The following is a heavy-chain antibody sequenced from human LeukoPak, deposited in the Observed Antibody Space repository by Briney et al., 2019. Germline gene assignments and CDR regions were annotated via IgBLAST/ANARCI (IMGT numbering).Heavy chain of an antibody. CDR2: IYYSGST. J-gene: IGHJ5*02. CDR1: GGSISSYY. D-gene: IGHD6-19*01. Sequence: SETLSLTCTVSGGSISSYYWSWIRQPPGKGLEWIGYIYYSGSTNYNPSLKSRVTISVDTSKNQFSLKLSSVTAADTAVYYCARGGYSSGWYRWFDPWGQGTLVTVSS. CDR3: ARGGYSSGWYRWFDP. V-gene: IGHV4-59*12.